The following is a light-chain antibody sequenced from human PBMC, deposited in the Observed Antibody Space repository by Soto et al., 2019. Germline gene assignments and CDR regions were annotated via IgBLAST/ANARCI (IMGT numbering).Light chain of an antibody. J-gene: IGKJ1*01. Sequence: DIQMTQSPSSLSAAVGDRVTITCRASQSITHYLNWYQQKPWRAPKLLIFAASSLQSGVPSRFGGSGSGTYFTLTISSLQPEDFATYYCQQTYNIPRTFGQGTKVEIK. CDR3: QQTYNIPRT. CDR1: QSITHY. CDR2: AAS. V-gene: IGKV1-39*01.